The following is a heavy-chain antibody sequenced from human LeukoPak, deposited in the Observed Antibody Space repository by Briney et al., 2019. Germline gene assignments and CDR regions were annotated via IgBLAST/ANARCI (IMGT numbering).Heavy chain of an antibody. V-gene: IGHV1-18*01. CDR1: GYTFTNYG. Sequence: GASVKVSCKTSGYTFTNYGLSWVRQAPGQGLEWMGWISPYNDNTNYAQKFQGRVTMTTDTSTRTAYMELRSLRSDDTAVYYCARRLDIVVPIAFDIWGQGTMVTVSS. CDR3: ARRLDIVVPIAFDI. J-gene: IGHJ3*02. CDR2: ISPYNDNT. D-gene: IGHD5-12*01.